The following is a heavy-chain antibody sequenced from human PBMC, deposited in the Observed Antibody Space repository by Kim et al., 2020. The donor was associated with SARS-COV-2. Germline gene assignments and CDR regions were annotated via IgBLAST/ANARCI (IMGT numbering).Heavy chain of an antibody. CDR2: IIPIFGTA. CDR1: GGTFSSYA. D-gene: IGHD3-10*01. Sequence: SVKVSCKASGGTFSSYAISWVRQAPGQGLEWMGGIIPIFGTANYAQKFQGRVTITADGSTSTAYMELSSLRSEDTAVYYCAGLWFRELFPGYYYMDVWGKGTTVTVSS. J-gene: IGHJ6*03. CDR3: AGLWFRELFPGYYYMDV. V-gene: IGHV1-69*13.